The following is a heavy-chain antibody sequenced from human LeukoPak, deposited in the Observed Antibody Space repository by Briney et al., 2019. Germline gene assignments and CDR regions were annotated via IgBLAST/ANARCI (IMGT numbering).Heavy chain of an antibody. Sequence: GGSLEFSFAASEFTFSSYWMSWVRQAPGKGLEWVANIKQDGSEKYYVDSVKGRFTISRDNSKNTLYLQMNSLRAEDTAVYYCAKADDYGGNTWDDAFDIWGQGTMVTVSS. CDR3: AKADDYGGNTWDDAFDI. J-gene: IGHJ3*02. V-gene: IGHV3-7*01. D-gene: IGHD4-23*01. CDR2: IKQDGSEK. CDR1: EFTFSSYW.